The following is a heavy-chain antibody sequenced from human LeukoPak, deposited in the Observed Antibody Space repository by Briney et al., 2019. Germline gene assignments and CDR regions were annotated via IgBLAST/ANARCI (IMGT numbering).Heavy chain of an antibody. Sequence: SQTLSLTCAISGDSVSSNSAAWNWLRQSPSRGLEWLGRTYYRSKWFNDYAVSVRSLITIIPDTSKNQISLQLNSVTPEDTAVYYCARDPVTRGAGWYFDLWGRGTFVTVSS. J-gene: IGHJ2*01. V-gene: IGHV6-1*01. CDR1: GDSVSSNSAA. CDR3: ARDPVTRGAGWYFDL. D-gene: IGHD3-3*01. CDR2: TYYRSKWFN.